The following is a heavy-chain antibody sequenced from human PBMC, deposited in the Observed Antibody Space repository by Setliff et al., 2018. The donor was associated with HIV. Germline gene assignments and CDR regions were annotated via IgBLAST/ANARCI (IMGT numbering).Heavy chain of an antibody. J-gene: IGHJ4*02. D-gene: IGHD2-21*02. Sequence: PGESLKISCAGSGITFSSYWLSWVRQAPGKGLEWVATIKEDGSETYYVESVTGRFTISRDNAKNSLNLQMNSLTTSDTATYYCIRRRRAPGTADLESYWGQGTLVTVSS. CDR2: IKEDGSET. V-gene: IGHV3-7*03. CDR1: GITFSSYW. CDR3: IRRRRAPGTADLESY.